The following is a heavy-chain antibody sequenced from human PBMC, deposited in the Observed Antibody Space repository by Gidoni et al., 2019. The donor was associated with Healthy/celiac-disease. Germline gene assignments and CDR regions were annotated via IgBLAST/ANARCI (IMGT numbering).Heavy chain of an antibody. CDR3: ARASTYVDYYDSSGLFFDY. J-gene: IGHJ4*02. Sequence: EVQLVESGGGLVQPGGSLSLSCAASGFTVSSNYLSWVRQAPGKGLEWVSVIYSGGSTYYADSVKGRFTISRHNSKNTLYLQMNSLRAEDTAVYYCARASTYVDYYDSSGLFFDYWGQGTLVTVSS. CDR2: IYSGGST. CDR1: GFTVSSNY. D-gene: IGHD3-22*01. V-gene: IGHV3-53*04.